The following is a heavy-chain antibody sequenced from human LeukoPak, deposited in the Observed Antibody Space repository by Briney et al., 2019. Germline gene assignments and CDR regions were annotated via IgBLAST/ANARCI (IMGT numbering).Heavy chain of an antibody. CDR2: ISGSSSYM. CDR1: VFIFSTYS. D-gene: IGHD3-22*01. Sequence: GGSLRLSCAPSVFIFSTYSINWVRQAPGKGLEWVSSISGSSSYMYYADSVKGRFTISRYNAKNSLYLQMNSQRAEDTAMYYCERDRTYYDSSGYYYPDAFDIWGQGTMVTVSS. J-gene: IGHJ3*02. CDR3: ERDRTYYDSSGYYYPDAFDI. V-gene: IGHV3-21*06.